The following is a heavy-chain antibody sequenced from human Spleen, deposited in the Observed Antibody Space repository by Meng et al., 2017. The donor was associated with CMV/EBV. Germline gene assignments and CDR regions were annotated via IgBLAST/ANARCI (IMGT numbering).Heavy chain of an antibody. CDR1: GGSISSGGYY. V-gene: IGHV4-31*03. Sequence: LRLSCTVSGGSISSGGYYWTWIRQHPGKGLEWIGYIYYSGSTYYNPSLKSRVTISVDTSKNQFSLKLSSVTAADTAVYYCARVPLTQYSSGCFDYWGQGTLVTVSS. CDR2: IYYSGST. J-gene: IGHJ4*02. D-gene: IGHD6-19*01. CDR3: ARVPLTQYSSGCFDY.